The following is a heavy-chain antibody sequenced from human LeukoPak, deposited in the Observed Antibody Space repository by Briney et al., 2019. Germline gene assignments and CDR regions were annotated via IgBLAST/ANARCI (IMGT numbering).Heavy chain of an antibody. J-gene: IGHJ4*02. Sequence: SETLSLTCTVSGGSISSYYWSWIRQPPGEGLEWIGYIYYSGSTNYNPSLKSRVTISVDTSKNQFSLKLSSVTAADTAVYYCARVTGEGYFDYWGQGTLVTVSS. D-gene: IGHD7-27*01. CDR1: GGSISSYY. V-gene: IGHV4-59*01. CDR2: IYYSGST. CDR3: ARVTGEGYFDY.